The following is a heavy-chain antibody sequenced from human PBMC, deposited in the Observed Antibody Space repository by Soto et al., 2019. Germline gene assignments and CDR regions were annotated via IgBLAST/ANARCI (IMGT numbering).Heavy chain of an antibody. J-gene: IGHJ6*02. CDR3: ARDSSWNYVGSYYYGMDV. Sequence: ASVKVSCKASGYTFTSYGISWVRQAPGQGLEWMGWISAYNGNTNYAQKLQGRVTMTTDTSTSTAYMEPRSLRSDDTAVYYCARDSSWNYVGSYYYGMDVWGQGTTVTVSS. CDR1: GYTFTSYG. D-gene: IGHD1-7*01. CDR2: ISAYNGNT. V-gene: IGHV1-18*01.